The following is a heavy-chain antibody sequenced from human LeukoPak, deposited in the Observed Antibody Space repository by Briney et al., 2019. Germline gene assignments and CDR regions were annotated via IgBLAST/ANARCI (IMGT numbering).Heavy chain of an antibody. CDR3: ARYPDYGDYWFDP. CDR1: GGTFSSYA. D-gene: IGHD4-17*01. Sequence: GSSVKVSCKASGGTFSSYAISWVRQAPGQGLEWMGGIIPIFGTANYAQKFQGRVTITTDESTSTVYMELSSLRSEDTAVYYCARYPDYGDYWFDPWGQGTLVTVSS. CDR2: IIPIFGTA. J-gene: IGHJ5*02. V-gene: IGHV1-69*05.